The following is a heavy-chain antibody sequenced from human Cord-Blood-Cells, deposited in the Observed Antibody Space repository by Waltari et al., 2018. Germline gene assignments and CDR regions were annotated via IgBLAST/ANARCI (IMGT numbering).Heavy chain of an antibody. Sequence: QVQLQESGPGLVKPSGTLSLTCAVPGGSISSSNWWSWVRQTPGKGLEWIGEIYHSGSTNYNPSLKSRVTISVDKSKNQFSLKLSSVTAADTAVYYCARVGGDYVSHDAFDIWGQGTMVTVSS. J-gene: IGHJ3*02. V-gene: IGHV4-4*02. CDR1: GGSISSSNW. CDR3: ARVGGDYVSHDAFDI. CDR2: IYHSGST. D-gene: IGHD4-17*01.